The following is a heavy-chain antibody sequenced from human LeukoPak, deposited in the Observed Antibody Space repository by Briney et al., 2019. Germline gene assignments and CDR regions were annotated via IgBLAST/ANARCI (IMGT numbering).Heavy chain of an antibody. CDR2: MDNFGIK. V-gene: IGHV3-53*01. J-gene: IGHJ4*02. CDR3: AGGKYYGSGTRPGYLGY. D-gene: IGHD3-10*01. Sequence: GGSLRLACAASAFSVNNNYVDWVRQAPGKGLEWVSCMDNFGIKTYADSVQGRFTVSRDSSRNMVFLQMNSLRVEDTAVYYCAGGKYYGSGTRPGYLGYWGLGTMVTVSS. CDR1: AFSVNNNY.